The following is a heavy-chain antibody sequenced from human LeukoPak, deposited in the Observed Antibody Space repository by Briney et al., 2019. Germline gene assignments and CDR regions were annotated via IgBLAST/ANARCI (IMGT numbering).Heavy chain of an antibody. CDR3: ARHAPSDTSGWYYFDY. J-gene: IGHJ4*02. D-gene: IGHD6-19*01. V-gene: IGHV4-59*08. CDR2: IYYSGST. CDR1: GGSISSYY. Sequence: PSETLSLTCIVSGGSISSYYWSWIRQPPGKGLEWIGYIYYSGSTNYNPSLKSRVTISVDTSKNQFSLKLRSVTAADTAVYYCARHAPSDTSGWYYFDYWGQGTLVTVSS.